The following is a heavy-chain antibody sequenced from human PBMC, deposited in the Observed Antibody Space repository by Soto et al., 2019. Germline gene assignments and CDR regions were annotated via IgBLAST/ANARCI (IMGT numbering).Heavy chain of an antibody. Sequence: PGGSLRLSCAASGFTFSSYGMHWVCQAPGKGLEWVAVISYDGSNKYYADSVKGRFTISRDNSKNTLYLQMNSLRAEDTAVYYCAKGPIAPRFDYWGQGTLVTVSS. V-gene: IGHV3-30*18. CDR3: AKGPIAPRFDY. CDR1: GFTFSSYG. J-gene: IGHJ4*02. CDR2: ISYDGSNK. D-gene: IGHD6-13*01.